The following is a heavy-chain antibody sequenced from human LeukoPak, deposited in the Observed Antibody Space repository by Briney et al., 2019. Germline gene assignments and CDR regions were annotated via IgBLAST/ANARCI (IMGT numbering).Heavy chain of an antibody. V-gene: IGHV4-39*07. J-gene: IGHJ5*02. D-gene: IGHD6-19*01. Sequence: SETLSLTCTVSGGSISSRNYYWGWIRQPPGKGLEWVGSIYYRGAAYYNPSLKSRVTFSVDTSKNQFSLKLTSVTAADTAIYYCARVKAVANWLDPWGQGTLVTVSS. CDR2: IYYRGAA. CDR1: GGSISSRNYY. CDR3: ARVKAVANWLDP.